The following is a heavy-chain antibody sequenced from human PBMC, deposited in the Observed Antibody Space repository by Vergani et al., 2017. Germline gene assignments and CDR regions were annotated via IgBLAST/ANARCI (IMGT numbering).Heavy chain of an antibody. D-gene: IGHD6-25*01. J-gene: IGHJ4*02. Sequence: QLQLQESGPGLVKPSETLSLTCTVSGGSISSSSYYWGWIRQPPGKGLEWIGSIYYSGSTYYNPSLKSRVTISVDTSKNQFSLKLSSGTAADTAVYYCARQSGPRLFDYWGQGTLVTVSS. V-gene: IGHV4-39*01. CDR1: GGSISSSSYY. CDR2: IYYSGST. CDR3: ARQSGPRLFDY.